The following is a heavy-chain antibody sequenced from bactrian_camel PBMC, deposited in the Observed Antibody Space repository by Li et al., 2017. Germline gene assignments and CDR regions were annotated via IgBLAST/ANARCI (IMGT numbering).Heavy chain of an antibody. V-gene: IGHV3S60*01. CDR3: AAEFYGGSWAPLTEEYNY. D-gene: IGHD6*01. CDR2: ITRSGVTT. Sequence: VQLVESGGGSVQAGGSLRLSCAASGNVYRNYCKGWFRQAPGKKREGVSCITRSGVTTYYADSVKGRFTISRDNAYNTVWLQMRNLKPEDTAVYYCAAEFYGGSWAPLTEEYNYWGQGTQVTVS. CDR1: GNVYRNYC. J-gene: IGHJ4*01.